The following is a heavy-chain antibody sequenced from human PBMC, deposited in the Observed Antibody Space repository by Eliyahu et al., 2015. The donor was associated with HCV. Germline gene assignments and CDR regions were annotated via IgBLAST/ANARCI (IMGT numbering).Heavy chain of an antibody. CDR2: ISWNSGSI. CDR3: AKTPNSGYDLGAIWIDY. Sequence: EVQLVESGGGLVQPGRSLRLSCAASGFTFDDYAMHWVRQAPGKGLEWVSGISWNSGSIGYADSVKGRFTISRDNAKNSLYLQMNSLRAEDTALYYCAKTPNSGYDLGAIWIDYWGQGTLVTVSS. CDR1: GFTFDDYA. D-gene: IGHD5-12*01. V-gene: IGHV3-9*01. J-gene: IGHJ4*02.